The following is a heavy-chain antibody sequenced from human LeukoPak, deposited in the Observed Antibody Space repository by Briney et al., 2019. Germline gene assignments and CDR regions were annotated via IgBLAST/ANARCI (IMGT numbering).Heavy chain of an antibody. V-gene: IGHV1-69*11. CDR2: IIPTLGTA. CDR3: ATPHDTFLSLHLDV. Sequence: SVKVSCKASGASFNKYAISWVRQAPGQGLEWMGRIIPTLGTAVYAQKFQGRVTITADESTSTFNLDLSSLRFDDTAVYYCATPHDTFLSLHLDVWGPGTTVIVSS. CDR1: GASFNKYA. J-gene: IGHJ6*02.